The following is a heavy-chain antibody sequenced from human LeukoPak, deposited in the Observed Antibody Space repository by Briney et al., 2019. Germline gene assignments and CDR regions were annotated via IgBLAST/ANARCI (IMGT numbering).Heavy chain of an antibody. CDR1: GSSISSGSYY. CDR3: ARGMITFGGVIVIGPLNDAFDI. D-gene: IGHD3-16*02. Sequence: SQTLSLTCTVSGSSISSGSYYWSWIRQPAGKGLEWIGRIYTSGSTNYNPSLKSRVTISVDTSKNQFSLKLSSVTAADTAVYYCARGMITFGGVIVIGPLNDAFDIWGQGTMVTVSS. V-gene: IGHV4-61*02. CDR2: IYTSGST. J-gene: IGHJ3*02.